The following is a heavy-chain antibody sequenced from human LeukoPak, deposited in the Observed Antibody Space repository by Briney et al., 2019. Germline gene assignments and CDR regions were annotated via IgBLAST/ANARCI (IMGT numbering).Heavy chain of an antibody. J-gene: IGHJ5*02. D-gene: IGHD3-10*01. CDR1: GYTFTNFD. Sequence: ASMKVSCKASGYTFTNFDINWVRQATGQGLEWMGWMNPNSGNTGYAQKFQGRVTMTRNTSISTAYMELSSLRSEDTAVYYCARGDRGSGRTNWFDPWGQGTLVTVSS. CDR3: ARGDRGSGRTNWFDP. CDR2: MNPNSGNT. V-gene: IGHV1-8*02.